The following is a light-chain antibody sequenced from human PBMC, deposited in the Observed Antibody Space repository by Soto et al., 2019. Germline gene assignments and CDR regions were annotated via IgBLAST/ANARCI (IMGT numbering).Light chain of an antibody. CDR3: HQYGSLYT. CDR1: QSVSSSY. CDR2: GAS. V-gene: IGKV3-20*01. Sequence: EIVLTQSPGTLSLSPGERATLSCRASQSVSSSYLAWYQQKPGQAPRLLIYGASSRATGIPDRFSGSGSGTDFTLTISRLEPEDFAVYYCHQYGSLYTFGQGTKVAIK. J-gene: IGKJ2*01.